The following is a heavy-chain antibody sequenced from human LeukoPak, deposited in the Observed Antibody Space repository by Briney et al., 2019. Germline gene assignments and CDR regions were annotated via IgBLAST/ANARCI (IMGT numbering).Heavy chain of an antibody. V-gene: IGHV4-39*01. Sequence: PSETLSLTCTVSGGSISSSSYYWGWIRQPPGKGLEWIGSIYYSGSTYYNPSLKSRVTISVDTSKNQFSLKLSSVTAADTAVYYCARQRCSGGCCYRPALRWFDPWGQGTLVTVSS. J-gene: IGHJ5*02. CDR2: IYYSGST. CDR1: GGSISSSSYY. CDR3: ARQRCSGGCCYRPALRWFDP. D-gene: IGHD2-15*01.